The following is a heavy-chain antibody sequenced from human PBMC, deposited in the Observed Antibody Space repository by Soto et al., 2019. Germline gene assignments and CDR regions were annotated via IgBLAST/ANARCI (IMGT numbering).Heavy chain of an antibody. CDR3: AREGACSSTSCYTPHHYYYYGMDV. V-gene: IGHV1-18*04. CDR1: GYTFTSYG. J-gene: IGHJ6*02. CDR2: ISAYNGNT. D-gene: IGHD2-2*02. Sequence: ASVKVSCKVSGYTFTSYGISWLRQAPGQGLEWMGWISAYNGNTNYGPKLQGRGTMTTDTSTSTAYMELRSLRSDDTAVYYCAREGACSSTSCYTPHHYYYYGMDVWGQGTTVTVSS.